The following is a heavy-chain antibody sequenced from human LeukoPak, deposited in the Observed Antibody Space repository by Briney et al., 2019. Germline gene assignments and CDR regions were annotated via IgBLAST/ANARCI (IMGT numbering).Heavy chain of an antibody. V-gene: IGHV3-30-3*01. D-gene: IGHD4-17*01. Sequence: GGSLRLSCAASGFTFSSYAMHWVRQAPGKGLEWVAAISYDGSNKYYADSVKGRFTISRDNSKNTLYLQMNSLRAEDTAVYYCARGGRTTWHGMDVWGQGTTVTVSS. CDR1: GFTFSSYA. CDR3: ARGGRTTWHGMDV. CDR2: ISYDGSNK. J-gene: IGHJ6*02.